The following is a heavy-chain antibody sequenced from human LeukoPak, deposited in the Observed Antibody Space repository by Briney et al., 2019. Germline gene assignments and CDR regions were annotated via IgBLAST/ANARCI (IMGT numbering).Heavy chain of an antibody. CDR2: INPNSGGT. J-gene: IGHJ6*03. Sequence: ASVKVSCKASGYTFTGYYMHWVRQAPGHGLEWMGRINPNSGGTNYAQKFQGRVTMTRDTSISTAYMELSRLRSDDTAVYYCARVGGDRSYYYMDVWGKGTTVTVSS. V-gene: IGHV1-2*06. CDR1: GYTFTGYY. D-gene: IGHD2-21*01. CDR3: ARVGGDRSYYYMDV.